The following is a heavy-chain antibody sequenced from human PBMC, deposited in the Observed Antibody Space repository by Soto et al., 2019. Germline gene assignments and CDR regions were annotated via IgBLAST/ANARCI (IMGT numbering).Heavy chain of an antibody. CDR2: ISYDGSNK. J-gene: IGHJ6*02. V-gene: IGHV3-30-3*01. CDR3: ARDRGGSYGSIYYYGMDV. Sequence: GGSLRLSCAASGFTFSSYAMHWVRQAPGKGLEWVAVISYDGSNKYYADSVKGRFTISRDNSKNTLYLQMNSLRAEDTAVYYCARDRGGSYGSIYYYGMDVWGQGTTVTVSS. D-gene: IGHD3-16*01. CDR1: GFTFSSYA.